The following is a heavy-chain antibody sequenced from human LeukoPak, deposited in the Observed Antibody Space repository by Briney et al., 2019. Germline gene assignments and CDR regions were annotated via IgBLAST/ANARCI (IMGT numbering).Heavy chain of an antibody. CDR2: IYHSGST. CDR1: GGSISSGGYS. Sequence: PSQTLSLTCAVSGGSISSGGYSWSWIRQPPGKGLEWIGYIYHSGSTYYNPSLKSRVTISLDRSKNQFSLKLSSVTAADTAVYYCARGRHYYGSGSYYADQIFDYWGQGTLVTVSS. CDR3: ARGRHYYGSGSYYADQIFDY. V-gene: IGHV4-30-2*01. J-gene: IGHJ4*02. D-gene: IGHD3-10*01.